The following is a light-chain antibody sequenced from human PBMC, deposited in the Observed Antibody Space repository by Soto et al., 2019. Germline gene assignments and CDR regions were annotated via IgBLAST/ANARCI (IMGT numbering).Light chain of an antibody. CDR1: SSDIGGHDD. CDR2: GVT. Sequence: QSALTQPASVSGSPGQSITISCTGTSSDIGGHDDVSWYQQHPGKVPKLLLYGVTDRPSGVSDRFSGSKSGNVASLTISGLQAEDEADYYCCSYTSSNTLIFGGGTKLTVL. CDR3: CSYTSSNTLI. V-gene: IGLV2-14*03. J-gene: IGLJ2*01.